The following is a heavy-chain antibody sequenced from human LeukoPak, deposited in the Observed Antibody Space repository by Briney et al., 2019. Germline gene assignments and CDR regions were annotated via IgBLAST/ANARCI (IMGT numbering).Heavy chain of an antibody. D-gene: IGHD1-26*01. CDR2: INSDGSST. J-gene: IGHJ4*02. Sequence: GGSLGLSCAASGFTFSSYWMHWVRQAPGKGLVWVSRINSDGSSTSYADSVKGRFTISRDNAKNTPYLQMNSLRAEDTAVYYCARDRSVVGAPYFDYWGQGTLVTVSS. CDR1: GFTFSSYW. CDR3: ARDRSVVGAPYFDY. V-gene: IGHV3-74*01.